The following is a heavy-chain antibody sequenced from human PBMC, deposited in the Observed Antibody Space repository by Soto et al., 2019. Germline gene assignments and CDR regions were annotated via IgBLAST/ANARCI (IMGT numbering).Heavy chain of an antibody. J-gene: IGHJ4*02. CDR2: IKSKTDGEAI. CDR1: GFTFSNAW. CDR3: TTVLRYFYDGSGYR. V-gene: IGHV3-15*01. Sequence: PGGSLRLSCAASGFTFSNAWMAWVRHGPGKGLEWVGRIKSKTDGEAIDYAASVKGRFTISRDDSKNTVYLQMNSLETEDTALYYCTTVLRYFYDGSGYRWGQGTQVTVSS. D-gene: IGHD3-22*01.